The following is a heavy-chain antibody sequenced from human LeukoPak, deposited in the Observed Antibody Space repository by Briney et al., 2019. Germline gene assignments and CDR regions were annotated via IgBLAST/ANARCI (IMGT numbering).Heavy chain of an antibody. D-gene: IGHD4-17*01. CDR2: ISYIGST. V-gene: IGHV4-59*11. CDR1: ADYFSSHY. J-gene: IGHJ3*02. CDR3: ARDLVTVTKGFDI. Sequence: TSETLSLTCAVSADYFSSHYWTWIRQPPGKGLERIGDISYIGSTNYNPSLKSRVTISIDTSKNQFSLKLSSVTAADTAVYYCARDLVTVTKGFDIWGQGTMVSVSS.